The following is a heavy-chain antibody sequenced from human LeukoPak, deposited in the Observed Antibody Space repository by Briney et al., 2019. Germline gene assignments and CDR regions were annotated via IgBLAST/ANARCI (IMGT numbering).Heavy chain of an antibody. CDR3: ARRSDDYDSSAYYH. D-gene: IGHD3-22*01. J-gene: IGHJ4*02. Sequence: ASVKVSCKTSGYTFTSYDLNWVRQATGQGPEWMGWVNPNSGNTGYAQKFQGRVTMTMDPSISTAYMELSSLRSEDTAVYYCARRSDDYDSSAYYHWGQGTLVTVSS. V-gene: IGHV1-8*01. CDR2: VNPNSGNT. CDR1: GYTFTSYD.